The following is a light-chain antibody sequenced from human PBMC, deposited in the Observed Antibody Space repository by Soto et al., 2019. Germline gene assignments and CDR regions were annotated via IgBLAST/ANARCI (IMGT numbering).Light chain of an antibody. CDR2: TAS. CDR1: QSIINF. CDR3: QQRSNWPLT. J-gene: IGKJ4*01. Sequence: DIQMTQSPSSLSASVRERVTITCRASQSIINFLNWYQQKPGRAPKLLIYTASTLQSGVPSRFSGSGSRRDFTLTISSLEPEDFAVYYCQQRSNWPLTFGGGTKVDIK. V-gene: IGKV1-39*01.